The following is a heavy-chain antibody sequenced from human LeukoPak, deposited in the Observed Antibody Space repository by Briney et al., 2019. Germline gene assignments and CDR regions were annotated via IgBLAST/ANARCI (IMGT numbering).Heavy chain of an antibody. CDR1: GYSFTSYW. D-gene: IGHD3-22*01. CDR3: ARQGDYYDSSGMVPDY. J-gene: IGHJ4*02. V-gene: IGHV5-10-1*01. Sequence: GESLKISCKGSGYSFTSYWISWVRQMPGKGLEWMGRIDHSDSYTNYSPSFQGHVTISADKSISTAYLQWSSLKASDTAMYYCARQGDYYDSSGMVPDYWGQGTLVTVSS. CDR2: IDHSDSYT.